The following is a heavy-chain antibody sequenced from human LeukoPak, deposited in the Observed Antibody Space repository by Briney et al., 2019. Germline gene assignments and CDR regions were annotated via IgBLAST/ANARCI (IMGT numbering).Heavy chain of an antibody. CDR3: ARVNLRGFGGGYDSTDAFDI. D-gene: IGHD5-12*01. CDR2: IRYDGSNK. J-gene: IGHJ3*02. Sequence: GGSLRLSCAASGFTFSSYGMHWVRQAPGKGLEWVAFIRYDGSNKYYADSVKGRFTISRDNSKNTLYLQMNSLRSEDTAVYYCARVNLRGFGGGYDSTDAFDIWGQGTMVTVSS. CDR1: GFTFSSYG. V-gene: IGHV3-30*02.